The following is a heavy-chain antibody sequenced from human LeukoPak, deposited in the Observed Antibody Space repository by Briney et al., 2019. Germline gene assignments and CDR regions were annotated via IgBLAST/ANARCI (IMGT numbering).Heavy chain of an antibody. CDR2: LYSSGGT. J-gene: IGHJ4*02. CDR1: GFPVSVNY. D-gene: IGHD1-26*01. CDR3: AAKGNGYSGIYVFAH. V-gene: IGHV3-66*01. Sequence: GGSLRLSCAASGFPVSVNYTSWVRQAPGKGLEWVSVLYSSGGTKYADSVKGRFTISRDSSDNTLHLQMNSLRAEDTAVYYCAAKGNGYSGIYVFAHWGQGTLVTVSS.